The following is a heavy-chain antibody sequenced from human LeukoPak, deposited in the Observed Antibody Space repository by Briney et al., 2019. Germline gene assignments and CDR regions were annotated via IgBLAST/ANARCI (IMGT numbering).Heavy chain of an antibody. V-gene: IGHV4-59*08. J-gene: IGHJ4*02. Sequence: SETLSLTCTVTVGSISSYYWSWIRQPPGKGLEGVGYIYYSRSTNYNPSLKSRVTISVDTSKNQFSLKLSSVTAADTAVYYCARRSSGRNGGYFDYWGQGTLVTVSS. CDR2: IYYSRST. CDR3: ARRSSGRNGGYFDY. D-gene: IGHD1-26*01. CDR1: VGSISSYY.